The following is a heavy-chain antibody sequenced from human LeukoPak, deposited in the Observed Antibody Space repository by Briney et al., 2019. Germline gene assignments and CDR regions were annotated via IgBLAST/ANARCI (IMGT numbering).Heavy chain of an antibody. V-gene: IGHV1-18*01. CDR3: AREEVVAAGFDY. Sequence: GASVRVSCKASGYAFTSYGISWVRQAPGQGLEWMGWISAYNGNTNYAQKLQGRVTMTTDTSTSTDYMELRSVRSDDTAVYYCAREEVVAAGFDYWGQGTLVTVSS. CDR1: GYAFTSYG. CDR2: ISAYNGNT. D-gene: IGHD2-15*01. J-gene: IGHJ4*02.